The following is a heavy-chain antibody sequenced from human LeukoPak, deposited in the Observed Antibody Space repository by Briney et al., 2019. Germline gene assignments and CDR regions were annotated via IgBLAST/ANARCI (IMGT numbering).Heavy chain of an antibody. CDR1: GFTFSSYA. V-gene: IGHV3-23*01. D-gene: IGHD4-17*01. CDR3: AKVLGVDYGDPLGFDY. CDR2: ISGSGGST. J-gene: IGHJ4*02. Sequence: PGGSLRPSCAASGFTFSSYAMSWVRQAPGKGQEWVSAISGSGGSTCYADSVKGRFTISRDNSKNTLYLQMNSLRAEDTAVYYCAKVLGVDYGDPLGFDYWGQGTLVTVSS.